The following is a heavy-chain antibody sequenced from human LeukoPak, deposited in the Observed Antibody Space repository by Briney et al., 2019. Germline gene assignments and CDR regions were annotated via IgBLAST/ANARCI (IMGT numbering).Heavy chain of an antibody. CDR2: IYSSGGS. CDR1: GGSISSYY. Sequence: PSETLSLTCTVSGGSISSYYWSWIRQPPGKGLEWIGYIYSSGGSDYNPSLKSRVTISVDTPKNQFSLNLSSVTAADTAVYYCARHQYYYDYFDYCGQGTLVTVSS. V-gene: IGHV4-4*09. D-gene: IGHD2/OR15-2a*01. CDR3: ARHQYYYDYFDY. J-gene: IGHJ4*02.